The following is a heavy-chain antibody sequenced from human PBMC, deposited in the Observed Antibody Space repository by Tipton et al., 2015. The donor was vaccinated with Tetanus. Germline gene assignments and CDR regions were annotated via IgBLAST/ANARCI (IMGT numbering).Heavy chain of an antibody. J-gene: IGHJ4*02. CDR1: GGSIXIGGYY. D-gene: IGHD1-26*01. CDR3: AREQERGAGGWNYFDY. Sequence: TLSLTCTVSGGSIXIGGYYWSWIXQHPXKGLEXIGDIYYSGSTYYNPSLKSRVSISVDTSKNQFSLKLNSVTAADTAVYYCAREQERGAGGWNYFDYWGQGTLVTVS. V-gene: IGHV4-31*03. CDR2: IYYSGST.